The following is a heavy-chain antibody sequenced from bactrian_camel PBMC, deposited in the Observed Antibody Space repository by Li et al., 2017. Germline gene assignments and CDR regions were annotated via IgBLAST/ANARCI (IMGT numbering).Heavy chain of an antibody. D-gene: IGHD4*01. CDR3: AATTRHLSNIHVLSPLAPDH. CDR2: IYTDVSRT. J-gene: IGHJ4*01. Sequence: QVQLVESGGGSVQAGESLRLACKASRITYYMAWFRQAPGKEREGIAGIYTDVSRTYYADSVKGRFTISQDTAEKIMYLQMSSLQTEDTATYYCAATTRHLSNIHVLSPLAPDHWGQGTQVTVS. CDR1: RITYY. V-gene: IGHV3S6*01.